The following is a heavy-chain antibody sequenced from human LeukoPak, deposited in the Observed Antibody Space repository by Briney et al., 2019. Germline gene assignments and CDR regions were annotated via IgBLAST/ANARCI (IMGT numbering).Heavy chain of an antibody. CDR2: ISYDGSNK. J-gene: IGHJ3*02. CDR1: GFTFSSYA. CDR3: ARDPEYQLPNAFDI. V-gene: IGHV3-30-3*01. Sequence: PGGSLRLSCAASGFTFSSYAMHWVRQAPGKGLEWVAVISYDGSNKYYADSVKGRFTIPRDNSKNTLYLQMNSLRAEDTAVYYCARDPEYQLPNAFDIWGQGTMVTVSS. D-gene: IGHD2-2*01.